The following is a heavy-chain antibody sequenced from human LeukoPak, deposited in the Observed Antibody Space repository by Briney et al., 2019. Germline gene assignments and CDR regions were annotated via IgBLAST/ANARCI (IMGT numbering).Heavy chain of an antibody. V-gene: IGHV3-23*01. Sequence: GGSLRLSCVVSGFTLSSYAMSWVRQAPGKGLEWVSAISGSGGSTYYADSVKGRFTISRDNSKNTLYLQMNSLRAEDTAVYYCAKDWSYYGSGSYFDYWGQGTLVTVSS. CDR2: ISGSGGST. D-gene: IGHD3-10*01. J-gene: IGHJ4*02. CDR1: GFTLSSYA. CDR3: AKDWSYYGSGSYFDY.